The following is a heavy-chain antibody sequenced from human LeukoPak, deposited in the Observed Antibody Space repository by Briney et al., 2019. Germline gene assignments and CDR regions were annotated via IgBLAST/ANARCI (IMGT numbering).Heavy chain of an antibody. Sequence: PGRSLRLSCAASGFTFSSYGMHWVRQAPGKGLEWVAVIWYDGSNKYYADSVKGRFTISRDNSKSTLYLQMNSLRAEDTAVYYCARGSSWYSDYWGQGTLVTVSS. CDR3: ARGSSWYSDY. J-gene: IGHJ4*02. V-gene: IGHV3-33*01. CDR1: GFTFSSYG. CDR2: IWYDGSNK. D-gene: IGHD6-13*01.